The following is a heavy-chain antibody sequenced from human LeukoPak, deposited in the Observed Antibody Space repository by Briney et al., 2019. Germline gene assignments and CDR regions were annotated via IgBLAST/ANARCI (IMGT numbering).Heavy chain of an antibody. CDR3: ASHFSSSHYYYYGMDV. J-gene: IGHJ6*01. V-gene: IGHV3-30-3*01. CDR2: LSYDGSNK. CDR1: GFTFSSYA. D-gene: IGHD6-13*01. Sequence: GGSLRLSCAASGFTFSSYAMHWVRQAPGKGLEWVAVLSYDGSNKYYADSVKGRFTISRDNSKNTLYLQMNSLRAEDTAVYYCASHFSSSHYYYYGMDVWGQGTTVTVSS.